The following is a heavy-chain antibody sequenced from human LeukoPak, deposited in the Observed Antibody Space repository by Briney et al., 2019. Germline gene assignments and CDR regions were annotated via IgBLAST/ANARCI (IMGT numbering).Heavy chain of an antibody. Sequence: GGSLRLSCAASGFPLNRHAMSWVRQAPGKGLEVGSANICSGGSTYYADSVKRRFSIYRHDSKHTLYLQMNSLRAEDTAVYYCAKDRYGGNSVILSEYCQHWGQGTLVTVS. J-gene: IGHJ1*01. CDR3: AKDRYGGNSVILSEYCQH. V-gene: IGHV3-23*01. D-gene: IGHD4-23*01. CDR2: NICSGGST. CDR1: GFPLNRHA.